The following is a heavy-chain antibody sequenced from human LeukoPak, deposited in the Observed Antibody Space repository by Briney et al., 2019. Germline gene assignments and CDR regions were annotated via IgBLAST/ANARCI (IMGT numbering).Heavy chain of an antibody. J-gene: IGHJ6*02. CDR3: AKFAQYCSSTSCYKDYYYGMDV. Sequence: GGSLRLSCAASRFTFSNYAMHWVRQAPGKGLEWVSAISGSGGSTYYADSVKGRFTISRDNSKNTLYLQMNSLRAEDTAVYYCAKFAQYCSSTSCYKDYYYGMDVWGQGTTVTVSS. CDR1: RFTFSNYA. D-gene: IGHD2-2*02. V-gene: IGHV3-23*01. CDR2: ISGSGGST.